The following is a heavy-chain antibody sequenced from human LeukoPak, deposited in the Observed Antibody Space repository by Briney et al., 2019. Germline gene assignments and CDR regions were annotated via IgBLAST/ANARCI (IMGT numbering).Heavy chain of an antibody. D-gene: IGHD6-6*01. J-gene: IGHJ4*02. CDR3: ATQSSIAYYFDY. Sequence: SETLSLTCAVYGGSFSGYYWSWIRQPPGKGLEWIGEINLGGSTNYNPSLKTRVTISVDTSKNHFSLKLSSVTAADTAVYYCATQSSIAYYFDYWGQGTLVTVSS. CDR1: GGSFSGYY. CDR2: INLGGST. V-gene: IGHV4-34*01.